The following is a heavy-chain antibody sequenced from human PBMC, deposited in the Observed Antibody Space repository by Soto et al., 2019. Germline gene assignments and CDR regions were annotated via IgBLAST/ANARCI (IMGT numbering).Heavy chain of an antibody. CDR1: GFTFSSYG. CDR3: VKSLGFCSSSSCSRDYYYYYGMDV. V-gene: IGHV3-30*18. CDR2: ISYDGGNK. J-gene: IGHJ6*02. D-gene: IGHD2-2*01. Sequence: PGGSLRLSCAASGFTFSSYGMHWVRQAPGKGLEWVTLISYDGGNKYYADSVKGRFSISRDNSRNTLYLQMNSLRPEDAAVYYCVKSLGFCSSSSCSRDYYYYYGMDVWGQGTTVTV.